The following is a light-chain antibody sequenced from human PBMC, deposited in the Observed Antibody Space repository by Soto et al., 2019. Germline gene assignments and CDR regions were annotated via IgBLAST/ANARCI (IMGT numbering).Light chain of an antibody. CDR2: GAS. CDR1: QRITNNF. Sequence: EIDLTQSPVTLSLSPGERATLSCRASQRITNNFLAWFQQKPGLAPRLLIYGASTRASGISDRFSGSGSGTDFGLTISRLEPEDFAVYYCQQYGRSPFTFGQGTKLQI. V-gene: IGKV3-20*01. CDR3: QQYGRSPFT. J-gene: IGKJ2*01.